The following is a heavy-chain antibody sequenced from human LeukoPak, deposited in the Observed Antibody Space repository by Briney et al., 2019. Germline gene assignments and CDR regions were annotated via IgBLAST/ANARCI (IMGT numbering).Heavy chain of an antibody. J-gene: IGHJ4*02. CDR2: ITTSGDNA. Sequence: PGGSLRLSCAASGFTFSGYAMSWVRQAPGKGLEWVSAITTSGDNAYYVDSVKGRFTMSRDNSKNTLYLQMNSLRLEDTAVYYCAKDRVDYGGIDYWGQGTLVSVSS. CDR3: AKDRVDYGGIDY. V-gene: IGHV3-23*01. D-gene: IGHD4-23*01. CDR1: GFTFSGYA.